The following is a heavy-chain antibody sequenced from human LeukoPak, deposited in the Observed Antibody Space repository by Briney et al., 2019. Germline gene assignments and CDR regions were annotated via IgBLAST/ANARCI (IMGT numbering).Heavy chain of an antibody. V-gene: IGHV4-59*01. J-gene: IGHJ3*02. D-gene: IGHD2-21*02. CDR2: IYYSGSS. CDR1: GGSISSYY. Sequence: SETLSLTCTVSGGSISSYYWSWIRQPPGKGLEWIGYIYYSGSSNYNPSLKSRVTISVDTSKNQFSLKLSSVTAADTAVYYCARRRKVPAPRAGDAFDIWGQGTMVTVSS. CDR3: ARRRKVPAPRAGDAFDI.